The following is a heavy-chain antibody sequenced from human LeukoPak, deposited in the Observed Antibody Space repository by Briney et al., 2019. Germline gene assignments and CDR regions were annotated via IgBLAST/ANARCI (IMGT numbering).Heavy chain of an antibody. CDR2: ISWNSGSI. CDR1: GFSFDGYA. D-gene: IGHD5-12*01. Sequence: PGGSLRLSCAASGFSFDGYAMHWVRQAPGKGLEWVSGISWNSGSIAYADSVKGRFTISRDNAKNSLYLQMNSLRAEDTALYYCAKLDGRGYYGVDVWGQGTTVTVSS. V-gene: IGHV3-9*01. CDR3: AKLDGRGYYGVDV. J-gene: IGHJ6*02.